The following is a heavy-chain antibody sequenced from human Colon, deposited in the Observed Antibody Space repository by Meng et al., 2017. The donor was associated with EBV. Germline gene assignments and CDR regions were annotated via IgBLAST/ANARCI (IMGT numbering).Heavy chain of an antibody. CDR3: ARAVASMVQGKANSYFDP. V-gene: IGHV3-23*04. CDR1: GFTFNAYA. Sequence: EVQLVESGGGLVQPGGSLRLSCAACGFTFNAYAMAWVRQAPGKGLEWVSGISGSGGATYYADSVKGRFTISRDNSKNTLYLQMNSLRAKDTAVYYCARAVASMVQGKANSYFDPWGPGTMVTVSS. J-gene: IGHJ5*02. D-gene: IGHD3-10*01. CDR2: ISGSGGAT.